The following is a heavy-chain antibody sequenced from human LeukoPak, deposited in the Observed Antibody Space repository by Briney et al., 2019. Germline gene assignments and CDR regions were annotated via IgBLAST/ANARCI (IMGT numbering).Heavy chain of an antibody. CDR2: IKYDGTYA. D-gene: IGHD1-1*01. CDR3: VRDNDRYSFDV. Sequence: GGSLRLSCAASGFTFSRNWMHWVRQGSGKGLVWVSRIKYDGTYANYADSVKGRFTISRDNARNTLYLQMNSLRAEDTAVYFCVRDNDRYSFDVWGQGTKVTVSS. V-gene: IGHV3-74*01. CDR1: GFTFSRNW. J-gene: IGHJ3*01.